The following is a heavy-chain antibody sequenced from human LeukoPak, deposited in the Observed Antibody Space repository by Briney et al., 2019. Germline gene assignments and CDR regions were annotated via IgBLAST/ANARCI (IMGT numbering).Heavy chain of an antibody. J-gene: IGHJ4*02. D-gene: IGHD3-16*02. CDR1: GGSISSGDYY. CDR3: ASVRGLGVITPYLDY. Sequence: SETLSLTCTVSGGSISSGDYYWSWIRQPPGKGLEWIGYIYYSGTTYYNPSLKSRVTILVDTSKNHFSLKLSSVTAADTAVYYCASVRGLGVITPYLDYWGQGTLVTVSS. V-gene: IGHV4-30-4*01. CDR2: IYYSGTT.